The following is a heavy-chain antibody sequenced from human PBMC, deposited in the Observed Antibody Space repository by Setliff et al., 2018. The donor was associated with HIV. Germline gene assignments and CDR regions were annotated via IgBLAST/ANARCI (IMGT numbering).Heavy chain of an antibody. CDR1: GYTLTSYG. CDR3: ASSVDNYGDNRWFDP. Sequence: ASVKVSCKASGYTLTSYGISWVRQAPGQGLEWMGWISAYNGNTNYAQNFQGRVTMTTDTSTSTVYMELRSLRSDDTAVYYCASSVDNYGDNRWFDPWGQGTLVTVSS. D-gene: IGHD4-17*01. J-gene: IGHJ5*02. CDR2: ISAYNGNT. V-gene: IGHV1-18*01.